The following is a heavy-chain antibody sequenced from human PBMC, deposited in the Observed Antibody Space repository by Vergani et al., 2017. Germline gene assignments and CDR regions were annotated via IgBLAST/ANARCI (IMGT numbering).Heavy chain of an antibody. CDR2: IIPIFGTA. Sequence: QVQLVQSGAEVKKPGSSVKVSCKASGGTFSSYAISWVRQAPGQGLEWMGGIIPIFGTANYAQKFQGRVTITADESTSTAYMELSSLRSEDTAVYYFARARARMRSAAAGPGAFDIWGQGTMVTVSS. D-gene: IGHD6-13*01. CDR1: GGTFSSYA. J-gene: IGHJ3*02. CDR3: ARARARMRSAAAGPGAFDI. V-gene: IGHV1-69*01.